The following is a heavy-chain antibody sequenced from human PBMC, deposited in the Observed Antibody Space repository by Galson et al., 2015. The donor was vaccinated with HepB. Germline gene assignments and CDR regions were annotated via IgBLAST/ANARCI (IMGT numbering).Heavy chain of an antibody. CDR1: GFTFSDYY. D-gene: IGHD4-17*01. J-gene: IGHJ2*01. CDR2: ISSSSTYT. V-gene: IGHV3-11*06. CDR3: ARAGDYVGWYFDL. Sequence: SLRLSCAASGFTFSDYYMSWIRRAPGKGLEWVSYISSSSTYTNYAESVKGRFSISRDNAKNSLYLQMNSLRAEDTAVYYCARAGDYVGWYFDLWGRGTLVTVSS.